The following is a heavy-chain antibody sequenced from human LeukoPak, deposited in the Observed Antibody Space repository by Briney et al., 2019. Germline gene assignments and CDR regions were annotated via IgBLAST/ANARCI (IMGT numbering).Heavy chain of an antibody. V-gene: IGHV4-4*07. J-gene: IGHJ4*02. Sequence: ASETLSLTCTASGGSISSYYWSWIRQPAGKGLEWIGRIYTSGSANYNPSLKSRVTMSVNTSKTQFSLKLSSVTAADTAVYYFSSGSGWYGDYFYYWGQGTLVTVSS. D-gene: IGHD6-19*01. CDR1: GGSISSYY. CDR3: SSGSGWYGDYFYY. CDR2: IYTSGSA.